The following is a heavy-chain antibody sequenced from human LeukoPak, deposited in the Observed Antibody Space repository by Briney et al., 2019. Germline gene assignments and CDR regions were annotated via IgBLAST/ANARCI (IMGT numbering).Heavy chain of an antibody. Sequence: PSETLSLTCTVSGGSISSSSYYWGWIRQPPGKGLEWIGSIYYSGSTYYNPSLKSRVTISVDTSKIQFSLRLSSVTAADTAVYYCARRTSSWNDWYFDLWGRGTLVTVSS. J-gene: IGHJ2*01. V-gene: IGHV4-39*07. CDR2: IYYSGST. CDR1: GGSISSSSYY. CDR3: ARRTSSWNDWYFDL. D-gene: IGHD6-13*01.